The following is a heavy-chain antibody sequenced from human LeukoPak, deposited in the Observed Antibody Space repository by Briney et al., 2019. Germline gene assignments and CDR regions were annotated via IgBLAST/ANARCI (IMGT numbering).Heavy chain of an antibody. CDR1: GGSFSAYY. CDR3: ARVGSGGAWFDF. V-gene: IGHV4-34*11. D-gene: IGHD6-19*01. CDR2: VYATGTT. Sequence: SETLSLTCAVYGGSFSAYYWIWIRQPPGKGLEWIAYVYATGTTNYNPSLKTRATISIDTSKNQLSLTLTSLTATDTAVYYCARVGSGGAWFDFWGQGALVSISS. J-gene: IGHJ4*02.